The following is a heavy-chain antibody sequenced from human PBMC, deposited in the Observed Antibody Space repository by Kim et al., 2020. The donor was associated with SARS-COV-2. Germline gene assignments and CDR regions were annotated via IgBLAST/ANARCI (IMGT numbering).Heavy chain of an antibody. Sequence: GGSLRLSCAASGFTFSNAWMSWVRQAPGKGLEWVGRIKSKTDGGTTDYAAPVKGRFTISRDDSKNTLYLQMNSLKTEDTAVYYCTTDHSSSRTRFDYWGQGTLVTVSS. J-gene: IGHJ4*02. CDR3: TTDHSSSRTRFDY. V-gene: IGHV3-15*01. CDR2: IKSKTDGGTT. D-gene: IGHD6-6*01. CDR1: GFTFSNAW.